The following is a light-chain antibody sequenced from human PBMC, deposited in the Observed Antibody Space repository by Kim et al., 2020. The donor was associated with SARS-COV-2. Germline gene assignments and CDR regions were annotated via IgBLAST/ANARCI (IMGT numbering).Light chain of an antibody. CDR2: GAS. J-gene: IGKJ5*01. V-gene: IGKV3-20*01. Sequence: EIVLTQSPGTLSLSPGERATLSCRASQSVNSRDLAWYQQEPGQAPRLLIYGASIRASGVPDRFSGSGSGTDFTLTISRLEPEDFAVYYCQHYDASLITFGQGTRLEIK. CDR3: QHYDASLIT. CDR1: QSVNSRD.